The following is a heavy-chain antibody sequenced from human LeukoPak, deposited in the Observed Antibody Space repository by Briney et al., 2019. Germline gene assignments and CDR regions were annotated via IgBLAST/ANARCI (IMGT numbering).Heavy chain of an antibody. CDR1: GFTFSRYA. V-gene: IGHV3-30-3*01. Sequence: GRSLRLSCAASGFTFSRYALHWVRQAPGKGLEWVALTSFDGSIQSYADFVKGRFTISRDNSKNTLYLQMNSLRAEDTAVYYCARDNNWFDPWGQGTLVTVSS. J-gene: IGHJ5*02. CDR3: ARDNNWFDP. CDR2: TSFDGSIQ.